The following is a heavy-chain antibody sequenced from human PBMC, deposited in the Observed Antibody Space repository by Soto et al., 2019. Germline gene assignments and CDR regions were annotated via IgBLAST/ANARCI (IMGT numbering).Heavy chain of an antibody. J-gene: IGHJ6*02. CDR1: GGTFGNSA. Sequence: QVQLVQSGAEVKKPGSSVTVSCKASGGTFGNSAISWVRQAPGQGLEWMGGIIPIFSTPDYAQKFQGRVTITADESTSTAYMEFTSLRPEDTAVYYSARDKDRQQSGGNYYYAIDVWGQGTTVTVSS. V-gene: IGHV1-69*12. CDR2: IIPIFSTP. CDR3: ARDKDRQQSGGNYYYAIDV.